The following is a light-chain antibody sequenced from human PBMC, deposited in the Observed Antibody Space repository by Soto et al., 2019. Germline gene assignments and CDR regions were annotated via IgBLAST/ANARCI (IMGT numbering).Light chain of an antibody. Sequence: QPALTQPASGSGAARQSSGISCTGTSSDVGTYNLVSWYQQHPGKAPKLLISEGGKRPSGVSDRFSGSKSGNTASLTISGRQAEDEADYSCCSFAAGNTYVFGTGTKVT. J-gene: IGLJ1*01. CDR2: EGG. CDR3: CSFAAGNTYV. V-gene: IGLV2-23*01. CDR1: SSDVGTYNL.